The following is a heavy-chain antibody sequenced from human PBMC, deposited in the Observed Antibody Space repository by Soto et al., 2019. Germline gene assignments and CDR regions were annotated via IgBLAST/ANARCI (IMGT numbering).Heavy chain of an antibody. V-gene: IGHV4-61*01. CDR2: IYYSGST. Sequence: QVQLQESGPGLVKPSETLSLTCTVSGGSVSSGSYYWSWIRQPPGKGLECIGYIYYSGSTNYNPSLKSRVTISVDTSKNQFSLKLSSVTAADTAVYYCARDRGYYDSSGYHSFDYWGQGTLVTVSS. J-gene: IGHJ4*02. CDR3: ARDRGYYDSSGYHSFDY. D-gene: IGHD3-22*01. CDR1: GGSVSSGSYY.